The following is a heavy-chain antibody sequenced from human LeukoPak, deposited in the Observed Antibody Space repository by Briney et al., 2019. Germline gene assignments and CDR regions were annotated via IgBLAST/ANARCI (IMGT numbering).Heavy chain of an antibody. Sequence: ASVKVSCKASGGTFGSYAISWVRQAPGQGLEWMGGIIPIFGTANYAQKFQGRVTITADESTSTAYMELSSLRSEDTAVYYCARGVAAAGRRYYYYYYMDVWGKGTTVTVSS. J-gene: IGHJ6*03. CDR1: GGTFGSYA. CDR3: ARGVAAAGRRYYYYYYMDV. D-gene: IGHD6-13*01. V-gene: IGHV1-69*13. CDR2: IIPIFGTA.